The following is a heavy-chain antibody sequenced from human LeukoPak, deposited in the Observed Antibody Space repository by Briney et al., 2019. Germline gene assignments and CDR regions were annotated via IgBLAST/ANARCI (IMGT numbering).Heavy chain of an antibody. CDR1: GFTFSAYA. V-gene: IGHV3-23*01. CDR3: AREQIIVAAIYFDY. CDR2: IGSDNEP. J-gene: IGHJ4*02. D-gene: IGHD2-2*02. Sequence: PGGSLRLSCEASGFTFSAYAMTWVRQAPGKGLEWVSSIGSDNEPHYSESVKGRFAISRDNSKSMLFLQLNSLRAEDTAVYYCAREQIIVAAIYFDYWGQGTLVTVSS.